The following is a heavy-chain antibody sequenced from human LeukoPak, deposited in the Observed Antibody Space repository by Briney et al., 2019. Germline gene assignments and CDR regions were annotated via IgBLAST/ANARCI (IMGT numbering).Heavy chain of an antibody. J-gene: IGHJ5*02. V-gene: IGHV1-46*01. Sequence: ASVKVSCMASGYTFTSYYIRWIRQAPGQGLEWMGSIFPGHGGATYAQTFEGRVSIYTDMSTSTVYMEIYSLSSEDTALYICSRDVGFTWFDPWGQGTLVTVAS. D-gene: IGHD3-10*01. CDR3: SRDVGFTWFDP. CDR1: GYTFTSYY. CDR2: IFPGHGGA.